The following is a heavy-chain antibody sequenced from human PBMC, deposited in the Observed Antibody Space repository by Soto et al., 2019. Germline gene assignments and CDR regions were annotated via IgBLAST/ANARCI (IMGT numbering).Heavy chain of an antibody. V-gene: IGHV3-23*01. Sequence: EVQLLESGGGLVQPGGSLRLSCVASGFTLSTYAMSWVRQAPGKGLEWVSGITGSGGSTYYADSVKGRFTISRDNSKSTVSLHRNSRRAEDTAVYYCVKHRGSPSGACDIWGQGRMVSVSS. D-gene: IGHD2-8*01. CDR3: VKHRGSPSGACDI. CDR2: ITGSGGST. CDR1: GFTLSTYA. J-gene: IGHJ3*02.